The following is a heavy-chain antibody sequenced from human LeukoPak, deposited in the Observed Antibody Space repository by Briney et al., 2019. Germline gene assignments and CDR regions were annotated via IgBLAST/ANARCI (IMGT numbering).Heavy chain of an antibody. V-gene: IGHV4-30-4*01. Sequence: SETLSLTCTVSGGSISSGDYYWSWIRQPPGKGLEWIGYIYYSGSTYYNPSLKSRVTISVDTSKNQFSLKLSSVTAADTAVYYCARVFYYDSSGRITKGAFDIWGQGTMVTVSS. CDR2: IYYSGST. CDR1: GGSISSGDYY. J-gene: IGHJ3*02. CDR3: ARVFYYDSSGRITKGAFDI. D-gene: IGHD3-22*01.